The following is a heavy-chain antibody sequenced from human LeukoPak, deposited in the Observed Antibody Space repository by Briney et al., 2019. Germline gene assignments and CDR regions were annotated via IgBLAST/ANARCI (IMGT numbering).Heavy chain of an antibody. D-gene: IGHD3-22*01. CDR1: GFIFSSYA. CDR2: ISGSGGST. V-gene: IGHV3-23*01. J-gene: IGHJ6*02. CDR3: AGSPRSRGRPRYYYGMDV. Sequence: GGSLRLSCAASGFIFSSYAMSWVRQAPGKGLEWVSAISGSGGSTYYADSVKGRFTISRDNSKNTLYLQMNSLRAEDTAVYYCAGSPRSRGRPRYYYGMDVWGQGTTVTVSS.